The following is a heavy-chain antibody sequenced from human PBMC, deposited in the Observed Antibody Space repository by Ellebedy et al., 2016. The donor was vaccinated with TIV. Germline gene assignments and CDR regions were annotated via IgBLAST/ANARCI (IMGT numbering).Heavy chain of an antibody. V-gene: IGHV3-53*01. D-gene: IGHD1-26*01. CDR3: ARGQSGSYVAFDS. CDR1: GFTVSSNY. CDR2: IYSGGST. Sequence: GESLKISCAASGFTVSSNYMSWVRQAAGKGLAWVSTIYSGGSTYYGDSGKGRFTISRDNSKNTLYLQMNSLRAEDTAVYYCARGQSGSYVAFDSWGQGTLVTVSS. J-gene: IGHJ4*02.